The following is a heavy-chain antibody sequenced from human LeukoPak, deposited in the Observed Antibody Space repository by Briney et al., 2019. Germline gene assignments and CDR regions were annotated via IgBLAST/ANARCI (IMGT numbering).Heavy chain of an antibody. CDR3: ARESEAFDY. Sequence: GGSLRLSCAASGFTFSSYAMHWVRQAPGKGLEWVAVISYDGRNKHYADSVKGRFTISRDNSKNTLYLQMNSLRAEDTAVYYCARESEAFDYWGQGTLVTVSS. J-gene: IGHJ4*02. CDR2: ISYDGRNK. CDR1: GFTFSSYA. V-gene: IGHV3-30*04.